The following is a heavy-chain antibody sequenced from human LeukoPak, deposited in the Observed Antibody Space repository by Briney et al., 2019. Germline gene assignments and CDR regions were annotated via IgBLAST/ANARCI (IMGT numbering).Heavy chain of an antibody. CDR2: IWSDGSNK. Sequence: QPGRSLRLSCAASGFTSSYYAIHSVRQAPGKGLEWVALIWSDGSNKYYADSVKGRITISRDNSKNTVYLQMNSLRAEDTAVYYCARELFSSGSCPDGWGQGTLVTVSS. V-gene: IGHV3-33*01. CDR3: ARELFSSGSCPDG. D-gene: IGHD3-10*01. J-gene: IGHJ4*02. CDR1: GFTSSYYA.